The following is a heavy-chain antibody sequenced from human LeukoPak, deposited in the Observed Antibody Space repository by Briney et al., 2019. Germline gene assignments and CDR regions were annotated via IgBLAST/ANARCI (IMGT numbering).Heavy chain of an antibody. V-gene: IGHV3-7*01. D-gene: IGHD3-16*01. CDR3: ARDLGRYDYGPLGS. J-gene: IGHJ5*02. Sequence: GGSLRLSCAASGFTFSSYWMSWVRQAPGKGLEWVANIKQDGSEKYYVDSVKGRFTISRDNAKNSLYLQMNSLRAEDTAVYYCARDLGRYDYGPLGSWGRGTLVTVSS. CDR1: GFTFSSYW. CDR2: IKQDGSEK.